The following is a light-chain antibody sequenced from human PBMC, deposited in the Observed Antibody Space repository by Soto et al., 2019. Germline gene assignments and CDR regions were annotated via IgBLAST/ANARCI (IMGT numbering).Light chain of an antibody. CDR2: GAS. V-gene: IGKV3-20*01. Sequence: EIVLTQSPGTLSLSPGERATLSCRASQSVSSSYLAWYQQKPGQPPRLLIYGASSMATGNPDRFSGSGSGTDFSLTISRLEPEDFAVYYCQQYGSSPKITFGQGTRLEIK. J-gene: IGKJ5*01. CDR1: QSVSSSY. CDR3: QQYGSSPKIT.